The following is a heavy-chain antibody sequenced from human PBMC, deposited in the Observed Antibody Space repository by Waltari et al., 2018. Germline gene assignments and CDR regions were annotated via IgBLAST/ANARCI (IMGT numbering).Heavy chain of an antibody. CDR1: GGSISSYY. CDR3: ARRRERRAFDI. CDR2: IYYSGST. Sequence: QVQLQESGSGLVKPSETLSLTCTVSGGSISSYYWSWIRQPPGKGLEWIGYIYYSGSTNSNPSLKSRVTISVDTSKNQFSLKLSSVTAADTAVYYCARRRERRAFDIWGQGTMVTVSS. V-gene: IGHV4-59*01. J-gene: IGHJ3*02. D-gene: IGHD1-1*01.